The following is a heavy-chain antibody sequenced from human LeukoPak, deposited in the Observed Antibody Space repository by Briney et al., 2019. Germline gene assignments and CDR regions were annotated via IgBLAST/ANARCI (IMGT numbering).Heavy chain of an antibody. CDR1: GGSISSGDYY. CDR2: IYYSGST. D-gene: IGHD3-22*01. J-gene: IGHJ3*02. Sequence: PSQTLSLTCTVSGGSISSGDYYWSWIRQPPGKGLEWIGYIYYSGSTYYNPSLKSRVTISVDTSKNQFSLKLSSVTAADTAVYYCARGCYYDSSGYYYLNAFDIWGQGTMVTVSS. CDR3: ARGCYYDSSGYYYLNAFDI. V-gene: IGHV4-30-4*01.